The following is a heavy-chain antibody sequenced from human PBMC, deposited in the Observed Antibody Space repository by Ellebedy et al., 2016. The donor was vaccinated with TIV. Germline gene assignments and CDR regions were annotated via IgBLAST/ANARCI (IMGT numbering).Heavy chain of an antibody. CDR2: IYYSGST. J-gene: IGHJ4*02. CDR3: AKLISWSNDY. CDR1: GGSISSYY. V-gene: IGHV4-59*12. Sequence: MPSETLSLTCTVSGGSISSYYWSWIRQPPGKGLEWIGYIYYSGSTNYNPSLKSRVTMSVDTSKNQFSLKLSSVTAADTAVYYCAKLISWSNDYWGQGTLVTVSS. D-gene: IGHD6-13*01.